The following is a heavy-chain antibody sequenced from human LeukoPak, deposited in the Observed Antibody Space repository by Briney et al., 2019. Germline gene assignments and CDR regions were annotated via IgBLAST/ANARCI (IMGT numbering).Heavy chain of an antibody. CDR1: EFSFSSYW. J-gene: IGHJ6*02. D-gene: IGHD2-15*01. V-gene: IGHV3-7*03. CDR2: IKQDGSEK. Sequence: PGGSLRLSCAASEFSFSSYWMSWVRQAPGKGLEWVANIKQDGSEKYYVYSVKGRFTISRDNAKNSLYLQMNSLRAEDTAVYYCARDRSGGTCYSQYYYGMDVWGQGTTVTVSS. CDR3: ARDRSGGTCYSQYYYGMDV.